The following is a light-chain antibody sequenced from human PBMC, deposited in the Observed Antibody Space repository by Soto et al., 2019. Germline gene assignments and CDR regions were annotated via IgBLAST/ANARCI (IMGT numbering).Light chain of an antibody. V-gene: IGKV1-8*01. CDR2: TAS. CDR1: QGISSH. Sequence: AIRMTQSPSSFSASTGDRVTITCRASQGISSHLALYQVKPGKAPRLLIYTASYLESGVPSRFSGSGSGTDFTLTISSLQSDDFAVYYCQQYFSYPLTFGGGTKVEIK. CDR3: QQYFSYPLT. J-gene: IGKJ4*01.